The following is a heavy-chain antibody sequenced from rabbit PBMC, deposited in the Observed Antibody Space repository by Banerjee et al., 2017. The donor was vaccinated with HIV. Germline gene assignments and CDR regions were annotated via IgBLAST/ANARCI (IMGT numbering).Heavy chain of an antibody. CDR2: INTGSRNA. V-gene: IGHV1S45*01. Sequence: QEQLKETGGGLVQPGGSLTLSCKASGFDFSNYYMTWVRQAPGKGLELIACINTGSRNAYYASWVISRFTISKTSSTTVALHMTSLTVADTATYFCARYAYGYVGYDLWGPGTLVTVS. CDR1: GFDFSNYYM. J-gene: IGHJ4*01. D-gene: IGHD6-1*01. CDR3: ARYAYGYVGYDL.